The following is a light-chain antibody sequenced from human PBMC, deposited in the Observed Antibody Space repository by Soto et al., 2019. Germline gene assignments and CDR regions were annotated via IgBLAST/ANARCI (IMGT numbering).Light chain of an antibody. J-gene: IGLJ3*02. V-gene: IGLV1-47*01. CDR2: RNN. CDR3: AAWDDSLSGWV. Sequence: QLVLTQPPSASGTPGQRVTISCSGSSSNIGSNFVYWYQQFPGRAPKLLIYRNNQRPSGVPDRFSGSKSGTSASLAISGLPSEDEADYYCAAWDDSLSGWVFGGGTKLTVL. CDR1: SSNIGSNF.